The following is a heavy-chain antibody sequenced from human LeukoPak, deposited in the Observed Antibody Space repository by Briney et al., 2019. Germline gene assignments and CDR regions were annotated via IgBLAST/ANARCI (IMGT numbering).Heavy chain of an antibody. D-gene: IGHD4-11*01. CDR1: GFTFSSYV. V-gene: IGHV3-23*01. Sequence: GGSLRLSCAVSGFTFSSYVMSWVRQAPGKGLEWVSDISGSGGTTYYADSVKGRFTISRDNSKNTLYLQMNSLRAEDTAVYYCAKNAATATKGYYYYYMDVWGRGTTVTVSS. CDR2: ISGSGGTT. J-gene: IGHJ6*03. CDR3: AKNAATATKGYYYYYMDV.